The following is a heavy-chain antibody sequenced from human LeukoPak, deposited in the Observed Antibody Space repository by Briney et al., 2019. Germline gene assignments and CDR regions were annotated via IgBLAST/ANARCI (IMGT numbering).Heavy chain of an antibody. CDR2: INSGGSST. CDR3: ARDPGYSSSWYRHYYYYYGMDV. Sequence: GGSLTLSCAASGFTFSSYWMHWVRQAPGKGLVWVSRINSGGSSTSYADSVKGRFTISRDNAKNTLYLQMNSLRAEDTAVYYCARDPGYSSSWYRHYYYYYGMDVWGQGTTVTVSS. CDR1: GFTFSSYW. J-gene: IGHJ6*02. D-gene: IGHD6-13*01. V-gene: IGHV3-74*01.